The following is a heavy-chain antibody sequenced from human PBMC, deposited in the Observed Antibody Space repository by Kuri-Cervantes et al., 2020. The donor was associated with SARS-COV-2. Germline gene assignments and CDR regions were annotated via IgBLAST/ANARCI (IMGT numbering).Heavy chain of an antibody. Sequence: GESLKISCTASGFTFNSYNMKWVRQAPGKGLEWVSGIGPSNTYIYYADSVKGRFIISRDNAKNSLYLHMNSLRAEDTAVYYCARDSDDDVWSGYSTAEYFQYWGQGTLVTVSS. CDR2: IGPSNTYI. CDR1: GFTFNSYN. V-gene: IGHV3-21*01. D-gene: IGHD3-3*01. CDR3: ARDSDDDVWSGYSTAEYFQY. J-gene: IGHJ1*01.